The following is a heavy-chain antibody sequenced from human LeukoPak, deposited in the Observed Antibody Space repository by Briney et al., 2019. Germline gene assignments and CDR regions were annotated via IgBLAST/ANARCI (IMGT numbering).Heavy chain of an antibody. J-gene: IGHJ6*03. D-gene: IGHD6-25*01. Sequence: PGGSLRLSCAASGFTFSKAWMSWVRQAPGRGLEWVGRIKSETYGGTTDYAAPVSGRFTISRDDSKNTLYLQMNGLKAEDTAVYYCARKGIGSSRYQNMDVWGKGTTVTVSS. CDR1: GFTFSKAW. V-gene: IGHV3-15*01. CDR2: IKSETYGGTT. CDR3: ARKGIGSSRYQNMDV.